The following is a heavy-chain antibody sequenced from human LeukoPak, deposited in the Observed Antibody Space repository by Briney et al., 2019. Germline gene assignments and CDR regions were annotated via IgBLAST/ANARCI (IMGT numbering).Heavy chain of an antibody. Sequence: SETLSLTCTVSGGSISSGSYYWSWIRQPAGKGLEWIGRIYTSGSTNYNPSLKSRVTISVDTSKNPFSLKLSSVTAADTAVYYCARRGYSGYEDYWGQGTLVTVSS. CDR2: IYTSGST. CDR3: ARRGYSGYEDY. D-gene: IGHD5-12*01. V-gene: IGHV4-61*02. CDR1: GGSISSGSYY. J-gene: IGHJ4*02.